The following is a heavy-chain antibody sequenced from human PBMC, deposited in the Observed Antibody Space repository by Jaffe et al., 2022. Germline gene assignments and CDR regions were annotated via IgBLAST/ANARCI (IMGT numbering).Heavy chain of an antibody. D-gene: IGHD4-17*01. J-gene: IGHJ3*02. V-gene: IGHV3-21*01. CDR3: ARDGDYGDYAEGAFDI. Sequence: EVQLVESGGGLVKPGGSLRLSCAASGFTFSSYSMNWVRQAPGKGLEWVSSISSSSSYIYYADSVKGRFTISRDNAKNSLYLQMNSLRAEDTAVYYCARDGDYGDYAEGAFDIWGQGTMVTVSS. CDR2: ISSSSSYI. CDR1: GFTFSSYS.